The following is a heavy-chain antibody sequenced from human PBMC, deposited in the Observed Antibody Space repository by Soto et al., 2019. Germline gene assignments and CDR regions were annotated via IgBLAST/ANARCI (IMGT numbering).Heavy chain of an antibody. CDR2: INHSGTS. CDR3: ARGEITGLGGMDV. CDR1: GGSFRGDY. J-gene: IGHJ6*02. Sequence: SETLSLTCNVSGGSFRGDYWGWVHQPPGKGLELIGEINHSGTSNYHPSLKSRVTISVATSKKQFSLTVNSVTPAGTAVYYGARGEITGLGGMDVWGQGTTV. D-gene: IGHD1-20*01. V-gene: IGHV4-34*01.